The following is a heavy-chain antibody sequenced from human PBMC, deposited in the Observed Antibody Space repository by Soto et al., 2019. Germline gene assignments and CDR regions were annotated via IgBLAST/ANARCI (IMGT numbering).Heavy chain of an antibody. V-gene: IGHV4-30-2*01. CDR1: GGSITSGCYS. CDR2: IYHSGST. J-gene: IGHJ4*02. D-gene: IGHD2-21*01. CDR3: ARGPPLLW. Sequence: QLQLQESGSGLVKPSQTMSVTCAASGGSITSGCYSWSWIRQPPGKGLECIGYIYHSGSTYYNPSLKSRLTISVDRSKNQFSLKLSSVTAAGKAVYYCARGPPLLWWSQGALVTGSS.